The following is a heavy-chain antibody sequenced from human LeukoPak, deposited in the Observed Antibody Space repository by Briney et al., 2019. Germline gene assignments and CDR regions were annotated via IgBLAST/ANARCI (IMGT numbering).Heavy chain of an antibody. J-gene: IGHJ4*02. V-gene: IGHV4-4*07. Sequence: PSETLSLTCTVSGGSISSYYLSWIRQPAGKGLEWIGRVYGGGSTTYNPSLKSRVTMSVDTSKNQFSLKLSSVTAADTALYYCASTHSGNYYYFDYWGQGALVTVSS. CDR2: VYGGGST. CDR1: GGSISSYY. CDR3: ASTHSGNYYYFDY. D-gene: IGHD1-26*01.